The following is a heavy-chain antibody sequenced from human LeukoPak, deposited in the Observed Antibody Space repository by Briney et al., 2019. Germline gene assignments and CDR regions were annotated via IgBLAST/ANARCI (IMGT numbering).Heavy chain of an antibody. CDR1: GGSFSGYY. J-gene: IGHJ5*02. CDR2: INHSGGT. CDR3: ARGSGGVVVVAATRLPGNWFDP. Sequence: PSETLSLTCAVYGGSFSGYYWSWIRQPPGKGLEWIGEINHSGGTNYNPSLKSRVTISVDTSKNQFSLKLSSVTAADTAVYYCARGSGGVVVVAATRLPGNWFDPWGQGTLVTVSS. V-gene: IGHV4-34*01. D-gene: IGHD2-15*01.